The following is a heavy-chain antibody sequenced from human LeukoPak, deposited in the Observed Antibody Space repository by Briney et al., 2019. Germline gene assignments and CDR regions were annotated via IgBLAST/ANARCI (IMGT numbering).Heavy chain of an antibody. CDR2: INPSGGST. CDR3: ARDPRFYDSSGPI. V-gene: IGHV1-46*01. CDR1: GGTFSSYA. D-gene: IGHD3-22*01. Sequence: ASVKVSCRASGGTFSSYAISWARQAPGQGLEWMGIINPSGGSTNYAQRFQGRVTMTRDTSTSTVYMELSSLRSEDTAVYYCARDPRFYDSSGPIWGQGTMVTVSS. J-gene: IGHJ3*02.